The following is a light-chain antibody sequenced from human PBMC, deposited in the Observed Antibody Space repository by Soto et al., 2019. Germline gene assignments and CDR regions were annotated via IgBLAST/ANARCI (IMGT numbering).Light chain of an antibody. CDR2: DAS. Sequence: DIQITQSPSTLCLSVXXXCXXXFRASQSIRAWLAWYQQKPGKAPKFLIYDASSLESGVPSRFSGSGSGTEFTLTISSLQPDDFATYYCQQNDSYPLTFGGGTKVDIK. J-gene: IGKJ4*01. V-gene: IGKV1-5*01. CDR1: QSIRAW. CDR3: QQNDSYPLT.